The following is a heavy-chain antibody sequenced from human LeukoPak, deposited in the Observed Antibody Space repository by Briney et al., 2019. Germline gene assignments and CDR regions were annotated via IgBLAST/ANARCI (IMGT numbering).Heavy chain of an antibody. CDR2: ISGSGGST. D-gene: IGHD2-21*02. V-gene: IGHV3-23*01. J-gene: IGHJ5*02. CDR1: GFTFSNYA. Sequence: PGGSLRLSCAASGFTFSNYAMSWVRQAPGKGLEWVSAISGSGGSTYYADSVKGRFTISRDNSKNTLYLQMNSLRAEDTAVYYCAKDSSWTAAVPVVTANNWFDPWGQGTLVTVSS. CDR3: AKDSSWTAAVPVVTANNWFDP.